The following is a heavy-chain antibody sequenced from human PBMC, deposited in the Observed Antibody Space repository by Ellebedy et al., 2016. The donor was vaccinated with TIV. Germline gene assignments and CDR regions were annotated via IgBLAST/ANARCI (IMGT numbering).Heavy chain of an antibody. J-gene: IGHJ6*02. D-gene: IGHD3-16*01. CDR2: INAGNGNT. V-gene: IGHV1-3*01. Sequence: ASVKVSCKASGYTFTSYAMHWVRQAPGQRLEWMGWINAGNGNTKYSQKFQGRVTITRDTSASTAYMELSSLRSEDTAVYYCARAEPPGGQYYYYYGMDVWGQGTTVTVSS. CDR1: GYTFTSYA. CDR3: ARAEPPGGQYYYYYGMDV.